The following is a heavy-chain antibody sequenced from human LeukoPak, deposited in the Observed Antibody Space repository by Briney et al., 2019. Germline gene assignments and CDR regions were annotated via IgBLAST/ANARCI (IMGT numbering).Heavy chain of an antibody. CDR3: AKASGWPYYFDY. Sequence: GGSLRLSCAASGFTFSSYAMSWVRQAPGKGLEWVSAISGSGGSTYYADSVKGRFTISRDNSKNTLYPQMNSLRAEDTAVYYCAKASGWPYYFDYWGQGTLATVSS. CDR2: ISGSGGST. V-gene: IGHV3-23*01. D-gene: IGHD6-19*01. J-gene: IGHJ4*02. CDR1: GFTFSSYA.